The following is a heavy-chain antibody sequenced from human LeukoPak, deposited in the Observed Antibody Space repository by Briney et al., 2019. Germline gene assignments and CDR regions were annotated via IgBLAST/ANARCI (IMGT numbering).Heavy chain of an antibody. Sequence: SETLSLTCAVSGGSISSSNWWSWVRQPPGKGLEWIGEIYHSGSTNYNPSLKSRVTISVDKSKNQFSLKLSSVTAADTAVYYCARDSGTTGEVKFDPWGQGSLVTVSS. CDR3: ARDSGTTGEVKFDP. V-gene: IGHV4-4*02. D-gene: IGHD3-10*01. CDR2: IYHSGST. J-gene: IGHJ5*02. CDR1: GGSISSSNW.